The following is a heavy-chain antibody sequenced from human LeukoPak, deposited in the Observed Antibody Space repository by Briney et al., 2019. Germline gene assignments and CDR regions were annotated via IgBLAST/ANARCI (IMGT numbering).Heavy chain of an antibody. D-gene: IGHD3-10*01. V-gene: IGHV4-34*01. J-gene: IGHJ6*02. CDR1: GGSFSGYY. CDR2: INHSGST. CDR3: ARGPIGSYYYYGMDV. Sequence: SETLSLTCAVYGGSFSGYYWGWIRQPPGKGLEWIGEINHSGSTNYNPSLKSRVTISVDTSKNQFSLKLSSVTAADTAVYYCARGPIGSYYYYGMDVWGQGTTVTVSS.